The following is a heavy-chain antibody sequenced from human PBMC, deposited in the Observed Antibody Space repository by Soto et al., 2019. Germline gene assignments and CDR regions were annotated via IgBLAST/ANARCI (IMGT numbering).Heavy chain of an antibody. V-gene: IGHV3-48*03. J-gene: IGHJ4*02. Sequence: GGSLRLSCAASGFTFSSYEMNWVRQAPGKGLEWVSYISSSGSTIYYADSVKGRFTISRDNAKNSLYLQMNSLRAEDTAVYYCARGTVLRFLEWPAPFDYWGQGTLVTVSS. CDR3: ARGTVLRFLEWPAPFDY. CDR2: ISSSGSTI. D-gene: IGHD3-3*01. CDR1: GFTFSSYE.